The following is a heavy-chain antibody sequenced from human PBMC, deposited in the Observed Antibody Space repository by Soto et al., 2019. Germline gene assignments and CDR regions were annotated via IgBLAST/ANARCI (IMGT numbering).Heavy chain of an antibody. CDR2: ISSSSSYI. Sequence: EVQLAESGGGLVRPGGSLRLSCAASGFTFSSYSMNWVRQGPGKGLEWVSSISSSSSYIYYEDSVKGRFTISRDNAMNSLYLQMNSLRGEDTGVYYCVRELGDCSNGVCYYYGMDVWGQGTTVTVSS. CDR1: GFTFSSYS. CDR3: VRELGDCSNGVCYYYGMDV. J-gene: IGHJ6*02. V-gene: IGHV3-21*02. D-gene: IGHD2-8*01.